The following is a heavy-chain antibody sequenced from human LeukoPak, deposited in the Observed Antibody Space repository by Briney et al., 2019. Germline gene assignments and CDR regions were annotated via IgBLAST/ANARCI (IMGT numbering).Heavy chain of an antibody. CDR3: SNHPACSVV. J-gene: IGHJ6*02. CDR2: ISAYNGNT. D-gene: IGHD1-14*01. Sequence: ASVKVSCKASGYTLTEFTISWVRQAPGQGLEWMGWISAYNGNTNYAQKLQGRVTMTTDTSTSTAYMELRSLTSDYTAVYYFSNHPACSVVWGQGTTVTVSS. V-gene: IGHV1-18*01. CDR1: GYTLTEFT.